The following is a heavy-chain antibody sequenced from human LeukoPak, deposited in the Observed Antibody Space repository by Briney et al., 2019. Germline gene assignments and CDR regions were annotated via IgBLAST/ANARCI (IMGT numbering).Heavy chain of an antibody. Sequence: TGGSLRLSCAASGFTFDDYAMHWVRQAPGKGLEWVSGISWNSGSIGYADSVKGRFTISRDNAKNSLYLQMNSLRAEDTALYYCAKDMGSGNSRLFDYWGQGTLVTVSS. D-gene: IGHD3-10*01. V-gene: IGHV3-9*01. CDR3: AKDMGSGNSRLFDY. CDR1: GFTFDDYA. CDR2: ISWNSGSI. J-gene: IGHJ4*02.